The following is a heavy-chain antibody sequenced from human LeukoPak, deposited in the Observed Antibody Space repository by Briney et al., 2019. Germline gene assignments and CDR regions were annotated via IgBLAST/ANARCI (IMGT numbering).Heavy chain of an antibody. Sequence: PSETLSLTCTVSGGSISSSSYYWGWIRQPPGKGLEWIGSIYYSGSTYYNPSLKSRVTISVDTSKNQFSLKLSSVTAADTAVYYCARGAERGSGSYYRSYYYYYMDVWGKGTTVTISS. J-gene: IGHJ6*03. D-gene: IGHD3-10*01. CDR3: ARGAERGSGSYYRSYYYYYMDV. CDR2: IYYSGST. CDR1: GGSISSSSYY. V-gene: IGHV4-39*07.